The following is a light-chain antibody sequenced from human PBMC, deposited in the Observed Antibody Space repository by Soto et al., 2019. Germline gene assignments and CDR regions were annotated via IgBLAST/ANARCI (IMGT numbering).Light chain of an antibody. Sequence: QSVLTQPASVSGSPGQSITISCTATSSDAGGYNYVSWYQQYPDKAPKLMIYEVSNRPSGVSDRFSGSKSGNTASLTISGLQAEDEADYHCSSYTSGSSHYVFGTGTKVTVL. CDR2: EVS. CDR1: SSDAGGYNY. J-gene: IGLJ1*01. CDR3: SSYTSGSSHYV. V-gene: IGLV2-14*01.